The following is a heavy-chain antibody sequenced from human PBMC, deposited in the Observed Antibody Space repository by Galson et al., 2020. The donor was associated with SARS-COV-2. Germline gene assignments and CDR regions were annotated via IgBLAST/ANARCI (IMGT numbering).Heavy chain of an antibody. J-gene: IGHJ3*02. CDR1: GFTFSAYW. CDR2: INQDGSEK. D-gene: IGHD1-26*01. Sequence: GGSLRLSCEASGFTFSAYWMNWVSQAPGKGLEWVADINQDGSEKRDVDSVRGRFTISRDNAKNLLFLQMSSLRVEDTAVYYCARENWDRRDLDAFDIWGQGTVVTVSS. CDR3: ARENWDRRDLDAFDI. V-gene: IGHV3-7*01.